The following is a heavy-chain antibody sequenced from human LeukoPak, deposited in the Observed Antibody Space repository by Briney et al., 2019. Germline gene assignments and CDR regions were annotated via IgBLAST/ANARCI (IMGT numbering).Heavy chain of an antibody. CDR1: GGSISSYY. CDR3: ARGSGNGYGGKSDYDY. D-gene: IGHD4-23*01. V-gene: IGHV4-59*01. Sequence: SETLSLTCTVSGGSISSYYWSWIRQPPGKGLEWIGYIYYSGSTNYNPSLKSRVTISVDTSKNQFSLKLSSVTAADTAVYYCARGSGNGYGGKSDYDYWGQGTLVTVSS. J-gene: IGHJ4*02. CDR2: IYYSGST.